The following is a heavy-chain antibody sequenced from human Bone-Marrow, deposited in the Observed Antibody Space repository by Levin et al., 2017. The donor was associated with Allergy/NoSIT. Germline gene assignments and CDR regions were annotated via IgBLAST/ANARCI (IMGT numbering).Heavy chain of an antibody. CDR2: ISGSGGST. CDR1: GFTFSSYA. Sequence: SCAASGFTFSSYAMSWVRQAPGKGLEWVSAISGSGGSTYYADSVKGRFTISRDNSKNTLYLQMNSLRAEDTAVYYCAKDNDCSSTSCYDGIAAAGAFDYWGQGTLVTVSS. CDR3: AKDNDCSSTSCYDGIAAAGAFDY. V-gene: IGHV3-23*01. J-gene: IGHJ4*02. D-gene: IGHD2-2*01.